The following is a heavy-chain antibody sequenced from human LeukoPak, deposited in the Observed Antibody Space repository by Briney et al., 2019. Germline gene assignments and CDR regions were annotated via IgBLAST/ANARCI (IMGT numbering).Heavy chain of an antibody. CDR1: GGSISSGGYY. J-gene: IGHJ3*02. Sequence: LSLTCTVSGGSISSGGYYWSWIRQHPGKGLEWVSIIYSDGSTYYADSVKGRFTISRDNFKNILYFDMNSLRVEDTAVYYCARDFCSSEACPFRDDAFDIWGQGTKVTASS. CDR2: IYSDGST. CDR3: ARDFCSSEACPFRDDAFDI. D-gene: IGHD2-2*01. V-gene: IGHV3-53*01.